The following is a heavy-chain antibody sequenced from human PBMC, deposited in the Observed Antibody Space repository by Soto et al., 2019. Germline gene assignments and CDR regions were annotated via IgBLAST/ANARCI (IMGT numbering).Heavy chain of an antibody. Sequence: QVQLVQSGAEVKKPGSSVKVSCKASGGTFSSYAISWVRQAPGQGLEWMGGIIPIFGTANYAQKFQGRVTNTADESTSTAYMELSSLRSEDTAVYYCARAYYDFWSGYSYYFDYWGQGTLVTVSS. CDR2: IIPIFGTA. CDR1: GGTFSSYA. J-gene: IGHJ4*02. CDR3: ARAYYDFWSGYSYYFDY. D-gene: IGHD3-3*01. V-gene: IGHV1-69*12.